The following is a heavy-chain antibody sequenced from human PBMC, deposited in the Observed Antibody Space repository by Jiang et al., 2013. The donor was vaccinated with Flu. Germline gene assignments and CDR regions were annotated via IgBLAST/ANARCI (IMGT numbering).Heavy chain of an antibody. CDR3: ARHTNPHIAAAY. J-gene: IGHJ4*02. V-gene: IGHV5-51*01. CDR2: IYPDDSDA. CDR1: GYSFTKYW. D-gene: IGHD6-13*01. Sequence: GAEVKKPGESLKISCKGSGYSFTKYWIAWVRQMPGKSLEWMGVIYPDDSDARYSQSFQGLVTISADKSITTTYLQWSSLKPSDTAMYYCARHTNPHIAAAYWGQGTLVTVSS.